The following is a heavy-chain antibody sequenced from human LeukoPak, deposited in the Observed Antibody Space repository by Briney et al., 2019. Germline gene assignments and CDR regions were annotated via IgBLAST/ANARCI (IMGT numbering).Heavy chain of an antibody. CDR3: ARGARGVYSFDAFDI. Sequence: PSVTLSLTCTVSAGSISSGGYYWSWTRQHPGKGLEWIGYIYYSGSTYYNPSLKSRVTISVDTSKNQFSLKLSSVTAADTAVYYCARGARGVYSFDAFDIWGQGTMVTVSS. V-gene: IGHV4-31*03. CDR1: AGSISSGGYY. J-gene: IGHJ3*02. CDR2: IYYSGST. D-gene: IGHD3-3*01.